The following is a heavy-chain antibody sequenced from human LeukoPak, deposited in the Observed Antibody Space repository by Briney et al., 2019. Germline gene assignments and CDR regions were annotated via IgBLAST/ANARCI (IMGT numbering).Heavy chain of an antibody. CDR2: INWSGGST. Sequence: AGGSLRLSCTASGFAFDEHGMSWVRQVPGKGLEWVSGINWSGGSTGYADPWRGRFTISRDNAKNSLYLQMDSLRAEDTALYYCARAPITSPFYFDYWGQGTLVTVSS. J-gene: IGHJ4*02. D-gene: IGHD2-2*01. CDR1: GFAFDEHG. V-gene: IGHV3-20*04. CDR3: ARAPITSPFYFDY.